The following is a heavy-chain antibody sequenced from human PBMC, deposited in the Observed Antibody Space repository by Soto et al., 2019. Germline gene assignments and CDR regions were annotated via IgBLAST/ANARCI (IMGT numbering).Heavy chain of an antibody. V-gene: IGHV1-8*01. D-gene: IGHD3-10*01. CDR3: ARDYFGSASQAIDC. CDR2: MNPSSGST. J-gene: IGHJ4*02. CDR1: GYTFTSYD. Sequence: ASVKVSCKASGYTFTSYDINWVRQVTGPGLEWMGWMNPSSGSTGYAQKFQGRVTMTRNTSISTAYMELTSLTSDDTAVYYCARDYFGSASQAIDCWAQGTLVTVSS.